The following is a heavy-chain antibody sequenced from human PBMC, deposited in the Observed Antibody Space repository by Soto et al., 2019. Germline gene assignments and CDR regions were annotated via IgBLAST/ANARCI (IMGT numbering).Heavy chain of an antibody. J-gene: IGHJ4*02. D-gene: IGHD4-17*01. Sequence: PSETLSLTCTVSGGSISSYYWSWIRQPPGKGLEWIGYIYYSGSTNYNPSLKSRVTISVDTSKNQFSLKLSSVTAADTAVYYCAREAGYGDYAFDYWGQGTLVTVSS. V-gene: IGHV4-59*01. CDR2: IYYSGST. CDR1: GGSISSYY. CDR3: AREAGYGDYAFDY.